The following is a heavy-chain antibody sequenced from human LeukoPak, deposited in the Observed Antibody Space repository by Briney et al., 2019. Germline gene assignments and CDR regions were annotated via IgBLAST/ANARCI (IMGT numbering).Heavy chain of an antibody. D-gene: IGHD4-23*01. CDR3: ARGYGGNSDFDY. J-gene: IGHJ4*02. Sequence: SETLSLTCTVSGYSISSGFYWGWIRQPPGQGLEWIGSIYHSGSTNYNPSLKSRVTISVDTSKNQFSLKLSSVTAADTAVYYCARGYGGNSDFDYWGQGTLVTVSS. V-gene: IGHV4-38-2*02. CDR1: GYSISSGFY. CDR2: IYHSGST.